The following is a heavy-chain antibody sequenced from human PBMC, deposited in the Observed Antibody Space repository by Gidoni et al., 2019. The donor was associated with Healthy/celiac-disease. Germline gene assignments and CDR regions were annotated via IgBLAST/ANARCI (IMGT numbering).Heavy chain of an antibody. J-gene: IGHJ4*02. D-gene: IGHD2-2*01. Sequence: QVQPLEFWGGLVEPGRSLRLSCAASGFTVRCYSMHWVRHAPGKGLEWVAVISYDGSKRYYADSGKGRFTISRDNSKNRLYLQRNSLRAEDKAVYYCASIEDCSSNSCDTDLDYWGQGTLVTVSS. CDR1: GFTVRCYS. CDR2: ISYDGSKR. CDR3: ASIEDCSSNSCDTDLDY. V-gene: IGHV3-30-3*01.